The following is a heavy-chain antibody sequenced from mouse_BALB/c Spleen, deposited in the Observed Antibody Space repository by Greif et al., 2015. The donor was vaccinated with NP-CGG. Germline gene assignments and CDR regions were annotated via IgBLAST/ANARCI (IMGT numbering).Heavy chain of an antibody. CDR1: GFNIKDTY. CDR2: IDPANGNT. J-gene: IGHJ1*01. Sequence: VQLQQSGAELVKPGASVKLSCTASGFNIKDTYMHWVKQRPGQGLEWIGRIDPANGNTKYDTKFQGKATITADTSSNTAYLQLSSLTSEDTAVYYCARWDWYFDVWGAGTTVTVSS. V-gene: IGHV14-3*02. CDR3: ARWDWYFDV.